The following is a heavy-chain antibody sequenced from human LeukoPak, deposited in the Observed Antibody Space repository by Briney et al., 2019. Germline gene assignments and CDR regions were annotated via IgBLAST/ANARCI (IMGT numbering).Heavy chain of an antibody. J-gene: IGHJ3*02. Sequence: PPETLSLTCTVSGASISSSYWSWIRQPPRKRLEWIGYIYYNGNTNSNPSLKSRVTISADTSKNQFSLRLSSVTAADSAVYYCVRGNYDNRGYSNAFDIWGQGAMVTVSS. CDR3: VRGNYDNRGYSNAFDI. CDR1: GASISSSY. V-gene: IGHV4-59*01. D-gene: IGHD3-22*01. CDR2: IYYNGNT.